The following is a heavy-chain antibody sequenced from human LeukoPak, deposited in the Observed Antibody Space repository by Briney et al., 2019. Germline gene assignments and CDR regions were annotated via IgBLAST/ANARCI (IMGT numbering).Heavy chain of an antibody. Sequence: ASVKVSCKASGYTFTSYYMHWVRQAPGQGLEWMGWINPNSGGTNYAQKFQGRVTMTRDTSVSTAYMELSRLRSDDTAVYYCARVLKIVGATKGSMDYWGQGTLVTVSS. J-gene: IGHJ4*02. CDR2: INPNSGGT. CDR1: GYTFTSYY. CDR3: ARVLKIVGATKGSMDY. D-gene: IGHD1-26*01. V-gene: IGHV1-2*02.